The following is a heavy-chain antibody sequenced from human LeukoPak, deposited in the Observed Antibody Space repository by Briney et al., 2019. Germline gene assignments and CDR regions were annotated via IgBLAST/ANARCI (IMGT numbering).Heavy chain of an antibody. V-gene: IGHV4-4*02. CDR3: ARNGYSYGSTYWYFDL. CDR1: GGSISSSNW. CDR2: TYHSGSP. Sequence: PSGTLSLTCAVSGGSISSSNWWSWVRQPPGKGLEWIGETYHSGSPNYNPSLKSRVTISLDKSKNQFSLKLNSVTAADTAVYYCARNGYSYGSTYWYFDLWGRGTLVTVSS. D-gene: IGHD5-18*01. J-gene: IGHJ2*01.